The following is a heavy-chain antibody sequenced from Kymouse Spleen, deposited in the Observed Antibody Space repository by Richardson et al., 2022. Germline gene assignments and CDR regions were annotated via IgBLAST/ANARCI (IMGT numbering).Heavy chain of an antibody. D-gene: IGHD5-18,IGHD5-18*01. Sequence: QVQLQQWGAGLLKPSETLSLTCAVYGGSFSGYYWSWIRQPPGKGLEWIGEINHSGSTNYNPSLKSRVTISVDTSKNQFSLKLSSVTAADTAVYYCARCGYSYAFDYWGQGTLVTVSS. CDR2: INHSGST. J-gene: IGHJ4*02. CDR1: GGSFSGYY. V-gene: IGHV4-34*01. CDR3: ARCGYSYAFDY.